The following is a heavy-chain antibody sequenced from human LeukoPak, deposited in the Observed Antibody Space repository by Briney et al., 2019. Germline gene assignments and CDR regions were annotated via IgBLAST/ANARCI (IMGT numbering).Heavy chain of an antibody. J-gene: IGHJ4*02. CDR1: GYSISSGYY. CDR2: IYHSGST. V-gene: IGHV4-38-2*02. D-gene: IGHD4-17*01. Sequence: SETLSLTCTVSGYSISSGYYWGWIRQPPGKGLEWIGSIYHSGSTYYNPSLKSRVTISVDTSKNQFSLKLSSVTAADTAVYYCASAEYGDHPDYWGQGTLVTVSS. CDR3: ASAEYGDHPDY.